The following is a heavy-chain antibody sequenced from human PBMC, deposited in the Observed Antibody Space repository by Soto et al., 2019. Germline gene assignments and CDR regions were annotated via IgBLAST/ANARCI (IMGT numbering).Heavy chain of an antibody. V-gene: IGHV4-59*01. D-gene: IGHD2-15*01. J-gene: IGHJ4*02. CDR1: GASIQSYD. CDR2: MYYSGTT. CDR3: AAAYDY. Sequence: QVQLQESGPGLVKPSETLSLTCTVSGASIQSYDWNWMRQFPGKGLEWIGNMYYSGTTNYNPSLRSRVTLSVATSKNQFSPKLTSVTAADTAVYYCAAAYDYWGQGTLVTVSS.